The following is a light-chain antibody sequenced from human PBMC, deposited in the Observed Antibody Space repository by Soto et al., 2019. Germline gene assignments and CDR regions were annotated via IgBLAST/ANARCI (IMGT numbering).Light chain of an antibody. J-gene: IGKJ3*01. V-gene: IGKV1-5*01. Sequence: DIHLTQSPSTLYTSVGARVTITCRASQSVSYWLAWYQQKPGKAPNLLIYDGSTLASGVPPRFSGGGFGTEFTLNISSLQPDDSAMYYCQHYNTYSKAFGPGTRVEIK. CDR3: QHYNTYSKA. CDR1: QSVSYW. CDR2: DGS.